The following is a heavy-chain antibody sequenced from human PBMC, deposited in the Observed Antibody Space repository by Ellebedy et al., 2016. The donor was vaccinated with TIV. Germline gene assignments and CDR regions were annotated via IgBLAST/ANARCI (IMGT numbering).Heavy chain of an antibody. CDR3: AKDGRDNGVFVLGTQFDD. CDR1: GFNFNTFF. Sequence: GESLKISXTASGFNFNTFFMSWVRQAPGKGLEWVSTISAGSDTTRLADSVKGRFTISRDNSKNTLYLQMNSLRAEDTAVYYCAKDGRDNGVFVLGTQFDDWGQGTLVTVSS. CDR2: ISAGSDTT. V-gene: IGHV3-23*01. D-gene: IGHD3-16*01. J-gene: IGHJ4*02.